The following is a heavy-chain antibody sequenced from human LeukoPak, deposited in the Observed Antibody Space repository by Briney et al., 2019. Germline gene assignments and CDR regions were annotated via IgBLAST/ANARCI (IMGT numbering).Heavy chain of an antibody. CDR2: IYSGGRT. J-gene: IGHJ4*02. CDR3: AREIAYSFGLDY. D-gene: IGHD5-18*01. CDR1: GFNVSSSY. V-gene: IGHV3-66*01. Sequence: GGSLRLSCAASGFNVSSSYMSWDRQAPGKGLEWVSVIYSGGRTYYADSVKGRFTISRDNSKNTLYLQMNSLRAEDTAVYYCAREIAYSFGLDYWGQGTLVTVSS.